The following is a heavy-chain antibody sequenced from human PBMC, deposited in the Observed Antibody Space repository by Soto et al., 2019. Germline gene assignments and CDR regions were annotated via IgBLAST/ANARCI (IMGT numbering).Heavy chain of an antibody. CDR3: ARGGHVVVVTAALDY. Sequence: QVQLVQSGAEVKKPGASVKVSCKASGDTFTDYDIHWVRQAPGQGLEWMGTVNPSGGHTTYAQHFLGRMTMTRDTSTSTLYMELTSLTSEDTDVYYCARGGHVVVVTAALDYWGQGTLFTVSS. D-gene: IGHD2-21*02. CDR2: VNPSGGHT. V-gene: IGHV1-46*01. CDR1: GDTFTDYD. J-gene: IGHJ4*02.